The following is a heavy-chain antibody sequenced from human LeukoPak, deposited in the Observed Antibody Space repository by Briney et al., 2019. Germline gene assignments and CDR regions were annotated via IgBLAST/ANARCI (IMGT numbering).Heavy chain of an antibody. V-gene: IGHV4-4*07. CDR2: IYTSGST. CDR3: ARVGVWFGEFAFDY. CDR1: GGSITSDY. J-gene: IGHJ4*02. D-gene: IGHD3-10*01. Sequence: PSETPSLTCTVSGGSITSDYWSWIRQPAGKGLEWIGSIYTSGSTNYNPSLKRRVTMSEATSKNQFSLKLSSVTAADPGVYYCARVGVWFGEFAFDYWGQGTLVTVSS.